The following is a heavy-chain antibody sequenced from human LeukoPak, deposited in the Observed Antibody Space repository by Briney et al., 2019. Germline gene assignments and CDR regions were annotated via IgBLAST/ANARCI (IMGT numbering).Heavy chain of an antibody. D-gene: IGHD6-13*01. CDR3: ARADFSSSWSLGY. CDR1: GFTVSSKY. V-gene: IGHV3-53*01. J-gene: IGHJ4*02. Sequence: GGSLRLSCAASGFTVSSKYTSWVRPAPARGLEWVSVIYSGGSTYYADSVKGRFTISRDNSKSTLYLQMNSLRGEDTAVYYWARADFSSSWSLGYWGQGTLVTVSS. CDR2: IYSGGST.